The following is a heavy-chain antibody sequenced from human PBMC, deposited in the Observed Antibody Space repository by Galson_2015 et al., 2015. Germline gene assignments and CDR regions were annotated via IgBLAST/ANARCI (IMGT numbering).Heavy chain of an antibody. CDR1: GFTFDGYA. Sequence: SLRLSCAASGFTFDGYAMHWVRQVPGKGLEWVSGINWDSGSIAYADSVKGRFTISRDSAKSSLYLQMNSLRAEDTALYYCTKAIGSDTSAFHYWGHGTLVT. CDR3: TKAIGSDTSAFHY. D-gene: IGHD3-22*01. V-gene: IGHV3-9*01. CDR2: INWDSGSI. J-gene: IGHJ4*01.